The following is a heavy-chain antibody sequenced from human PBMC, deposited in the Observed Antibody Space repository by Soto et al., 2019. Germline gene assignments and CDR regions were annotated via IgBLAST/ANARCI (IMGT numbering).Heavy chain of an antibody. D-gene: IGHD5-18*01. CDR3: TRDQRYSSSV. CDR2: VNSDGSIT. CDR1: GFTFSSYS. V-gene: IGHV3-74*01. J-gene: IGHJ4*02. Sequence: GGSLRLSCAASGFTFSSYSMNWVRQAPGKGLEWVSHVNSDGSITTYADSVKGRFTISRDNAKNTVYLQMNSLRVEDTAVYYCTRDQRYSSSVWGQGTLVTVSS.